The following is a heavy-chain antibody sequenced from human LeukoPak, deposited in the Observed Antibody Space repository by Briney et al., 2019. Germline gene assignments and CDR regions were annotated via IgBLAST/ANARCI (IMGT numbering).Heavy chain of an antibody. CDR2: IYYSGST. V-gene: IGHV4-61*01. CDR3: ARDRGTWNDDGFDY. J-gene: IGHJ4*02. D-gene: IGHD1-1*01. Sequence: SETLSLTCTVSGGSISSSTYYWVWIRQPPGKGLEWSGYIYYSGSTNYNPSLKSRVTISVDTSKNQFSLKLSSVTAADTAVYYCARDRGTWNDDGFDYWGQGTLVTVSS. CDR1: GGSISSSTYY.